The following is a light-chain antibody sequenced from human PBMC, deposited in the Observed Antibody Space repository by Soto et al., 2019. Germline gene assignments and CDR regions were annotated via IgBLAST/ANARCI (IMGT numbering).Light chain of an antibody. J-gene: IGKJ2*01. Sequence: EIVLTQSPVTLSLSPGGRATLSCRASQSVSSSYLAWFQQKPGQAPRLLIYGASSRATGIPDRFSGSGSGTEFTLTISSLGPEDVAVYDCHRYGSSLLFGQGTKLGIK. CDR2: GAS. V-gene: IGKV3-20*01. CDR3: HRYGSSLL. CDR1: QSVSSSY.